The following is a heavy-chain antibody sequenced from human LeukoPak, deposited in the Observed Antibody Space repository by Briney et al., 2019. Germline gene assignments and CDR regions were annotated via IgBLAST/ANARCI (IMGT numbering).Heavy chain of an antibody. CDR1: GYTFTRYG. V-gene: IGHV1-18*01. J-gene: IGHJ4*02. CDR3: ASGSGSYRVDY. Sequence: ASVKVSCKPSGYTFTRYGVIWVRQAAGHELEWMGWISAYNGNTNYEQKLQGRVTMTTDTSTSTAYMELRSLRSDDTAVYYCASGSGSYRVDYWGQGTLVTVSS. CDR2: ISAYNGNT. D-gene: IGHD3-10*01.